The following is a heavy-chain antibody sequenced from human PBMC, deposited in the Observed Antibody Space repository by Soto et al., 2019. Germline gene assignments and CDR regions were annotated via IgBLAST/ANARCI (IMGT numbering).Heavy chain of an antibody. CDR2: IYYSGST. Sequence: PSETLSLTCTVSGGSISSYYWSWIRQPPGKGLEWIGYIYYSGSTNHNPSLKSRVTISVDTSKNQFSLKLSSVTAADTAVYYCARGYYDSSGYYYLNFDYWGQGTLVTVSS. CDR1: GGSISSYY. D-gene: IGHD3-22*01. CDR3: ARGYYDSSGYYYLNFDY. V-gene: IGHV4-59*01. J-gene: IGHJ4*02.